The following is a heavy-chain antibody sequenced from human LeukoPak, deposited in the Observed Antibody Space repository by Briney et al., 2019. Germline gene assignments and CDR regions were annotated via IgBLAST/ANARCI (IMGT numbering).Heavy chain of an antibody. D-gene: IGHD3-9*01. Sequence: SETLSLTCTVSGGSISSYYWSWIPQPPGKGLEWIGYIYYSGSTNYNPSLKSRVTISVDTSKNQFSLKLSSVTAADTAVYYCARGGARYYDILTGYYTEPFDYWGQGTLVTVSS. CDR2: IYYSGST. CDR1: GGSISSYY. CDR3: ARGGARYYDILTGYYTEPFDY. J-gene: IGHJ4*02. V-gene: IGHV4-59*01.